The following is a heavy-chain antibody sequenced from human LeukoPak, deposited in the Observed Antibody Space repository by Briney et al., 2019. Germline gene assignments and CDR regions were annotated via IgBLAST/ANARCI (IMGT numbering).Heavy chain of an antibody. D-gene: IGHD5-12*01. CDR1: GYTFTSYY. V-gene: IGHV1-46*01. CDR2: INPSGGST. Sequence: ASVKVSCKASGYTFTSYYMHWVRQAPGQGLEWMGIINPSGGSTSYAQKFQGRVTMTRDMSTSTVYMELSSLRSEDTAVYYRARARRGRKIVATNHYYYYYMDVWGKGTTVTISS. J-gene: IGHJ6*03. CDR3: ARARRGRKIVATNHYYYYYMDV.